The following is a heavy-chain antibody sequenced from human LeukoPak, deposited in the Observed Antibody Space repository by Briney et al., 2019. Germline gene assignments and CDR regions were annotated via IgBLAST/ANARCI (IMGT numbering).Heavy chain of an antibody. J-gene: IGHJ4*02. Sequence: ASVKVSCKASGYTFTGYYMHWVRQAPGQGLEWMGWINPNSGGTNYAQKFQGRVTMTRDTSISTAYMELSRLRSDDTAVYYCARAMDYYGSGSYWGGYWGRGTLVTVSS. CDR3: ARAMDYYGSGSYWGGY. CDR2: INPNSGGT. V-gene: IGHV1-2*02. D-gene: IGHD3-10*01. CDR1: GYTFTGYY.